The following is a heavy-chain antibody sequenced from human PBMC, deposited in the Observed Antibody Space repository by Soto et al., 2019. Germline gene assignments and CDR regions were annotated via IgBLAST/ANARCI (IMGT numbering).Heavy chain of an antibody. CDR2: IYFTGNT. CDR3: AGQTFTIAAASYGRSNGFDP. D-gene: IGHD6-25*01. CDR1: GGSITSSSHF. J-gene: IGHJ5*02. V-gene: IGHV4-39*01. Sequence: PSETLSLTCSASGGSITSSSHFWGWVRQPPGKGLEWIGTIYFTGNTYYTPSLKSRLTMSIDTSKNEFSLRLNSVTAADTAVYYCAGQTFTIAAASYGRSNGFDPWGPGTLVTAPQ.